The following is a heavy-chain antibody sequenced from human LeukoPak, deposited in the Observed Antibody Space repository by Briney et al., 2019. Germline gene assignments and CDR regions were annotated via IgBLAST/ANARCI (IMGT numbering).Heavy chain of an antibody. Sequence: PGRSLRLSCAASGFTFSSYAMHWVRQAPGKGLEWVAVISYDGSNKYYADSVKGRFTISRDNSKNTLYLQMNSLRAEDTAVYYCAKDLVRGVLYYYGMDVWGQGTTVTVSS. J-gene: IGHJ6*02. CDR3: AKDLVRGVLYYYGMDV. D-gene: IGHD3-10*02. CDR1: GFTFSSYA. V-gene: IGHV3-30-3*01. CDR2: ISYDGSNK.